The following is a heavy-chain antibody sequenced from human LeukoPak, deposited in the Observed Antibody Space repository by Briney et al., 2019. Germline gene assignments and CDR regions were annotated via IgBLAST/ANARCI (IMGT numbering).Heavy chain of an antibody. J-gene: IGHJ4*02. CDR3: AKDLLNPAPRIFGD. V-gene: IGHV3-30*02. D-gene: IGHD2-15*01. Sequence: GGSLRLSCAASGFTFNSYGVHWVRQVPVKGLEWVAFIQNDGSDKYYADSVKGRFSISRGNSKNTVFLQMNSLRAEDTAVYYCAKDLLNPAPRIFGDWGQGTLVTVSS. CDR2: IQNDGSDK. CDR1: GFTFNSYG.